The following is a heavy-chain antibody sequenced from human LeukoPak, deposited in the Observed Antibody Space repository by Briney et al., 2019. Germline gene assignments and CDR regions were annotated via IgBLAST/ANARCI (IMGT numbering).Heavy chain of an antibody. CDR3: AKERGGSSYYYGMDV. J-gene: IGHJ6*02. CDR1: GFTFSSYS. CDR2: ISASGGTT. V-gene: IGHV3-23*01. Sequence: GGSLRLSCAASGFTFSSYSMNWVRQAPGKGLEWVSVISASGGTTYYADSVKGRFTISRDKSRNTLYLQMNSLRAEDTAVYYCAKERGGSSYYYGMDVWGQGTTVTVSS. D-gene: IGHD2-15*01.